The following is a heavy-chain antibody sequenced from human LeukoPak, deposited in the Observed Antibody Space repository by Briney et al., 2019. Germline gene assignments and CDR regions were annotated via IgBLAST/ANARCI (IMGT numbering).Heavy chain of an antibody. D-gene: IGHD2-15*01. CDR2: TFYGGST. CDR1: GGSISRGDYY. J-gene: IGHJ4*02. V-gene: IGHV4-31*03. Sequence: PSETLSLTCSVSGGSISRGDYYWSWIRHHPGKGLEWIGYTFYGGSTYYNPSLKSRVSISIDTSQNQISLKLSSVTAADTAVYYCSSQRGVRYCNGGNCYSGALDYWGQGTLVTASS. CDR3: SSQRGVRYCNGGNCYSGALDY.